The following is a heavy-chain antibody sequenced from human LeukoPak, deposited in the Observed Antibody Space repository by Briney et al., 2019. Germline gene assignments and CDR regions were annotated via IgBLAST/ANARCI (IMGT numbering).Heavy chain of an antibody. CDR1: GGSISSGSYY. CDR3: ARDLLHRGYAFDI. Sequence: PSETLSLTCTVSGGSISSGSYYWSWIRQPAGKGLEWIGRIYTSGSTNYNASLKSRVTISVDPSKNQFSLKLSSVTAADTAVYYCARDLLHRGYAFDIWGQGSMVTVSS. V-gene: IGHV4-61*02. J-gene: IGHJ3*02. D-gene: IGHD5-12*01. CDR2: IYTSGST.